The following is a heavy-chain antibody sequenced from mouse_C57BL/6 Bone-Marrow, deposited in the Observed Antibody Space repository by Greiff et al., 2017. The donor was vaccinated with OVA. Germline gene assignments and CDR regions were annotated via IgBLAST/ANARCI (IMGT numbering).Heavy chain of an antibody. CDR1: GFTFSSYA. Sequence: EVQGVESGGGLVKPGGSLKLSCAASGFTFSSYAMSWVRQTPEKRLEWVATISDGGSYTYYPDNVKGRFTISRDNAKNNLYLQMSHLKSEDTAMYYCARFPYYYGSSFDYWGQGTTLTVSS. D-gene: IGHD1-1*01. CDR3: ARFPYYYGSSFDY. CDR2: ISDGGSYT. V-gene: IGHV5-4*01. J-gene: IGHJ2*01.